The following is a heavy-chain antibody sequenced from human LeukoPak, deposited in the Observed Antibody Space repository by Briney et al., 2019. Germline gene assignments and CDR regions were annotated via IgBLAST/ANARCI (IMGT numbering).Heavy chain of an antibody. J-gene: IGHJ4*02. V-gene: IGHV3-21*01. D-gene: IGHD1-26*01. CDR1: GFTFSRYN. CDR3: ARGSEWEPLYYFDY. CDR2: ISSSSGYM. Sequence: GGSLRLSCADSGFTFSRYNMNWVRQAPGKELEGVSSISSSSGYMYYADSVKGRFTISRDNAKNSLYLQMNSLRAEDTAVYYCARGSEWEPLYYFDYWGQGTLVTVSS.